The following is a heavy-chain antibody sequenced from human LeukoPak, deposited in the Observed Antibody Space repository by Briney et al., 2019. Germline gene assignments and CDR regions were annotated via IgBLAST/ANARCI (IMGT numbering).Heavy chain of an antibody. J-gene: IGHJ1*01. CDR2: ISASGNSP. Sequence: GGSLRLSCEASGFTFSSYAMSWVRQAPGKGLDWVSGISASGNSPYYADSVRGRFTISRDNFKNTVSLQLNSLRAEDTAMYYCAKDDDWGRFNHWGQGTLVTVSS. V-gene: IGHV3-23*01. CDR3: AKDDDWGRFNH. D-gene: IGHD3-16*01. CDR1: GFTFSSYA.